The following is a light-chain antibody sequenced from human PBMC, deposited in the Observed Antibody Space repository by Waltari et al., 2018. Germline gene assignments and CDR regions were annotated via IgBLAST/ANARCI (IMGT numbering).Light chain of an antibody. V-gene: IGKV3-20*01. J-gene: IGKJ1*01. CDR3: QQYGGSPRGT. Sequence: EIVLTPSPATLSLSAGEKATLSCRASQSVKSNFLAWYQQQPGQAPRLLIYGTSNRATDIPDRFSGSGSGTDFTLTISRLEPEDFAIYYCQQYGGSPRGTFGQGTKVEIK. CDR2: GTS. CDR1: QSVKSNF.